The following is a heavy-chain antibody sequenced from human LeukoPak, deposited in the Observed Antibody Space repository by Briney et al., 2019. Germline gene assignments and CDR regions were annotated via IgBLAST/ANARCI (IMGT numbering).Heavy chain of an antibody. D-gene: IGHD2-2*01. Sequence: AGGSLRLSCAASGFTFSDYYMSRIRQAPGKGLEWVSYISSSGSTIYYADSVKGRFTISRDNAKNSLYLQMNSLRAEDTAVYYCARERRGYCSSTSCSWFDPWGQGTLVTVSS. V-gene: IGHV3-11*04. CDR2: ISSSGSTI. CDR3: ARERRGYCSSTSCSWFDP. J-gene: IGHJ5*02. CDR1: GFTFSDYY.